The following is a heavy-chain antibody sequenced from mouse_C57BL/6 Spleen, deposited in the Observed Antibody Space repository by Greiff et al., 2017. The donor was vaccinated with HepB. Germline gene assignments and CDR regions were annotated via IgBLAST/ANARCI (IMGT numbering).Heavy chain of an antibody. V-gene: IGHV1-53*01. CDR2: INPSNGGT. J-gene: IGHJ3*01. CDR3: ARTMITKAWFAY. CDR1: GYTFTSYW. D-gene: IGHD2-4*01. Sequence: QVQLQQPGTELVKPGASVMLSCKASGYTFTSYWMHWVKQRPGQGLEWIGNINPSNGGTNYNEKFKSKATLTVDKSSSTAYMQLSSLTSEDSAVYYCARTMITKAWFAYWGQGTLVTVSA.